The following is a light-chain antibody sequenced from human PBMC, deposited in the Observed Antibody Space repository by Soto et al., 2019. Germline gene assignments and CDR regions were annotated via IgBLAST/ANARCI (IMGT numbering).Light chain of an antibody. V-gene: IGKV3-20*01. Sequence: EIVLTQSPGTLSLSPGERATLSCRASQSVSSSYLAWYQQKPGQAPRLLIYGVSSRATGIPDRFSGSGSGTDFPLTISRLEPEDFAVYYCQHYVNSPPITFGQGTLLEIK. CDR3: QHYVNSPPIT. CDR1: QSVSSSY. CDR2: GVS. J-gene: IGKJ5*01.